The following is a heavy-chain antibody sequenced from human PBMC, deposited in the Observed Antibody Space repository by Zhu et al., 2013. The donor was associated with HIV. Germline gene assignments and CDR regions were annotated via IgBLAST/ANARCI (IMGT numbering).Heavy chain of an antibody. CDR2: INPNSGAT. Sequence: QVQLVQSGTEVKKPGASVRVSCKASGYTFTRYYLHWMRQAPGQGLECMGWINPNSGATNYAQKFQGRVTMTRDTSTSTVYMELSSLRSEDTAVYYCASTLGIAAAGTGYYYGMDVVGPRDHGHRLL. CDR1: GYTFTRYY. CDR3: ASTLGIAAAGTGYYYGMDV. J-gene: IGHJ6*02. V-gene: IGHV1-2*02. D-gene: IGHD6-13*01.